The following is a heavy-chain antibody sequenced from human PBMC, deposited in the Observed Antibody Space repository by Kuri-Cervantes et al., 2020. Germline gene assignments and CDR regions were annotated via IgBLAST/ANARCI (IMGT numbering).Heavy chain of an antibody. J-gene: IGHJ4*02. CDR2: IRRKANSDAT. Sequence: GESLKIFCEASRFTMSGSAIHWVHQASGKGLEWGGRIRRKANSDATTYAASVKGRFTISRDDSKNTAYLQMNSLKTEDTAVYYCTSRTYGDYFYRGQGTLVTVSS. CDR1: RFTMSGSA. CDR3: TSRTYGDYFY. D-gene: IGHD4-17*01. V-gene: IGHV3-73*01.